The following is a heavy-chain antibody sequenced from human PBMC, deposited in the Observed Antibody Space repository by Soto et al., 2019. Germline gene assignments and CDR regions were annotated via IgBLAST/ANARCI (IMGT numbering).Heavy chain of an antibody. Sequence: EVQLLDSGGGLVQIGGSLRLSCAASGFTSGYHAMNWVRQAPGKGLEWVSTISSNGENTHYADSVKGRFIISSDNSSNTVDLQMNSLRVEDTAVYYCVYWVSAHFDSWGQGSLFTVSS. CDR1: GFTSGYHA. CDR3: VYWVSAHFDS. V-gene: IGHV3-23*01. J-gene: IGHJ4*02. CDR2: ISSNGENT. D-gene: IGHD6-13*01.